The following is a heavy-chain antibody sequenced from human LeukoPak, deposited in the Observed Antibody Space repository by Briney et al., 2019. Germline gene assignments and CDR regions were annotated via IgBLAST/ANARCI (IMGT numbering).Heavy chain of an antibody. CDR1: GGSISSGGYS. CDR2: IYHSGST. V-gene: IGHV4-30-2*01. J-gene: IGHJ6*02. Sequence: SETLSLTCAVSGGSISSGGYSWSWIRQPPGKGLEWIGYIYHSGSTYYNPSLKSRVTISVDTSKNQFSLKLSSVTAADTAVYYCARARYCSGGSCYSSFPYYYYGMDVWGQGTTVTVSS. CDR3: ARARYCSGGSCYSSFPYYYYGMDV. D-gene: IGHD2-15*01.